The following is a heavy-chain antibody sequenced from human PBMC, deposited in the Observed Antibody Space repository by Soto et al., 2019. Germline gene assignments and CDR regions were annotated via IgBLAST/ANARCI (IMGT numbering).Heavy chain of an antibody. Sequence: GGSLRLSCAASGFTFSSYAMSWVRQAPGKGLEWVSAISGSGGSTYYADSVKGRFTISRDNSKNTLYLQMNSLRAEDTAVYYCANEYCSSTSCYNSFDYWGQGTLVTVSS. CDR2: ISGSGGST. CDR3: ANEYCSSTSCYNSFDY. CDR1: GFTFSSYA. J-gene: IGHJ4*02. D-gene: IGHD2-2*01. V-gene: IGHV3-23*01.